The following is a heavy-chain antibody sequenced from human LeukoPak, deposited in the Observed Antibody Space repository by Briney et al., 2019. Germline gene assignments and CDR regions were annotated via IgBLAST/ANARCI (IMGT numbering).Heavy chain of an antibody. CDR1: GGSISSSSYY. Sequence: SETLSLTCTVSGGSISSSSYYWGWIRQPPGKGLEWIGSIYYSGSTYYNPSLKSRVTISVDTSKNQFSLKLSSVTAADTAVYYCARQGGMVRPFDYWGQGTLVTVPS. CDR3: ARQGGMVRPFDY. D-gene: IGHD2-15*01. V-gene: IGHV4-39*01. CDR2: IYYSGST. J-gene: IGHJ4*02.